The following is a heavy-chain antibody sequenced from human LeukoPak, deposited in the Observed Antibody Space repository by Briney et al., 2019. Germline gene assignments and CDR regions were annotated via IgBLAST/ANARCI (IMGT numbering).Heavy chain of an antibody. CDR2: ISAYNGNT. CDR3: ARVSLVTWTSHA. V-gene: IGHV1-18*01. CDR1: GYTFTSYG. D-gene: IGHD2-21*02. Sequence: AASVKVSCEASGYTFTSYGISWVRQAPGQGLEWMGWISAYNGNTNYAQKLQGRVTMTTDTSTSTAYMELRSLRSVDTAVYYCARVSLVTWTSHAWGQGTLVTVSS. J-gene: IGHJ5*02.